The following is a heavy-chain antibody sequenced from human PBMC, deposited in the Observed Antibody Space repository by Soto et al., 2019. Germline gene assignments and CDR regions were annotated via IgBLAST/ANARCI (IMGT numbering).Heavy chain of an antibody. CDR2: IYYSGST. D-gene: IGHD2-15*01. CDR3: ARSSPGWSRETATRGAFDI. Sequence: PSETLSLTCTVSGGSISSSSYYWGWIRQPPGKGLEWIGSIYYSGSTYYNPSLKSRVTISVDTSKNQFSLKLSSVTAADTAVYYCARSSPGWSRETATRGAFDIWGQGTMVTVSS. CDR1: GGSISSSSYY. J-gene: IGHJ3*02. V-gene: IGHV4-39*01.